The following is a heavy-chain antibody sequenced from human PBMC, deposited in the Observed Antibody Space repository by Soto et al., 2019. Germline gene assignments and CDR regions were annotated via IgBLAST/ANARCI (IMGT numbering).Heavy chain of an antibody. CDR1: GGSISSGGYY. J-gene: IGHJ6*02. V-gene: IGHV4-31*03. CDR3: ARDPGRITLGYYGMDV. D-gene: IGHD3-10*01. Sequence: PSETLSLTCTVSGGSISSGGYYWSWIRQHPGKGLEWIGYIYYSGSTYYNPSLKSRVTISVDTSKNQFSLKLSSVTAADTAVYYCARDPGRITLGYYGMDVWGQGTTVTVSS. CDR2: IYYSGST.